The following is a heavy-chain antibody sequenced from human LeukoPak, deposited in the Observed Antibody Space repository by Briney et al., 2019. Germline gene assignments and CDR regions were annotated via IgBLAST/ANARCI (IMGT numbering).Heavy chain of an antibody. CDR2: ISASDGST. CDR3: ANTINWGNNWFDP. J-gene: IGHJ5*02. CDR1: GFTFSTCV. Sequence: GGSLRLSXAASGFTFSTCVWSWVRQAPGKGLEWVSTISASDGSTYYADSVKGRFTISRDNSKDTVYLQMISLRVEDTAVYYCANTINWGNNWFDPWGQGTRVTVSS. D-gene: IGHD3-16*01. V-gene: IGHV3-23*01.